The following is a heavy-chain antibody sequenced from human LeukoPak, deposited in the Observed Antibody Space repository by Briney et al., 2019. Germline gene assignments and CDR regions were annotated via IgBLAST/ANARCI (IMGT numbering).Heavy chain of an antibody. CDR2: INHSGST. Sequence: SETLSLTCAVYGGSFSGCYWSWIRQPPGKGLEWIGEINHSGSTNYSPSLKSRVTISVDTSKNQFSLKLSSVTAADTAVYYCAKTIVTMVRGVTADFFDYWGQGTLVTVSS. D-gene: IGHD3-10*01. V-gene: IGHV4-34*01. J-gene: IGHJ4*02. CDR1: GGSFSGCY. CDR3: AKTIVTMVRGVTADFFDY.